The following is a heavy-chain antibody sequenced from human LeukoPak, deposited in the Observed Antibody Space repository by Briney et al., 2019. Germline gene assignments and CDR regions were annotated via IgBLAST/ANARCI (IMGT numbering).Heavy chain of an antibody. J-gene: IGHJ4*02. D-gene: IGHD5-24*01. CDR3: ARGRRWLQFIH. CDR2: INHSGST. V-gene: IGHV4-34*01. CDR1: GGSSSGYY. Sequence: SETLSLTCAVYGGSSSGYYWSWIRQPPGKGLEWIGEINHSGSTNYNPSLKSRVTISVDTSKNQFSLKLSSVTAADTAVYYCARGRRWLQFIHWGQGTLVTVSS.